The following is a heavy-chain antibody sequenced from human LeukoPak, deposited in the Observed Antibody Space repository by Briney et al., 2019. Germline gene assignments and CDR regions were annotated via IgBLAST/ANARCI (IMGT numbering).Heavy chain of an antibody. CDR3: ARVHNWNYFGY. J-gene: IGHJ4*02. Sequence: SETLSLTCTVSGGSISSYYWSWIRQPPGKGLEWIGYIYYSGSTNYNPSLKSRVTISVDTSKNQFSLKLSSVTAADTAVYYCARVHNWNYFGYWGQGTLVTVSS. V-gene: IGHV4-59*01. CDR1: GGSISSYY. D-gene: IGHD1-20*01. CDR2: IYYSGST.